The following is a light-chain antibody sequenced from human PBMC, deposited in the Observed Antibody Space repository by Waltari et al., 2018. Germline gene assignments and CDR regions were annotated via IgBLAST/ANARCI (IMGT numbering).Light chain of an antibody. V-gene: IGKV3-20*01. J-gene: IGKJ1*01. CDR2: GAS. Sequence: ETVLTQSPGTLSLSPGERATLSCRASQSVSSSYLAWDQQKPGQAPRLLIYGASSRATGIPDRFSGSGSGTDFTLTISRLEPEDFAVYYCQQYDISPWTFGQGTKVEIK. CDR3: QQYDISPWT. CDR1: QSVSSSY.